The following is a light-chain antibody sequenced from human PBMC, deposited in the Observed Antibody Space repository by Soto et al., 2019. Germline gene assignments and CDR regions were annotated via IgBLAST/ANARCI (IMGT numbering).Light chain of an antibody. CDR1: QSVSSN. Sequence: EIVLTQSPATLSLSPGERATLSCRASQSVSSNLAWYQQKPGQAPRLLIYGVSSRATGIPDRFSGSGSGTDFTLTISRLEPEDFAVFYCQQYGSSLPWTFGQGTKVDNK. CDR2: GVS. V-gene: IGKV3-20*01. CDR3: QQYGSSLPWT. J-gene: IGKJ1*01.